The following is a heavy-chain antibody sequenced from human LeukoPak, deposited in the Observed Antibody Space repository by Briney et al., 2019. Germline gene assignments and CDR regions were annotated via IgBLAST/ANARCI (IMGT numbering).Heavy chain of an antibody. CDR3: ARAELRYYDFWSGYGSEYFDY. J-gene: IGHJ4*02. CDR2: INHSGST. V-gene: IGHV4-34*01. Sequence: SETLSLTCAVYGGSFSGYYWSWIRQPPGKGLEWIGEINHSGSTNYNPSLKSRVTISVDTSKNQFSLKLSSVTAADTAVYYCARAELRYYDFWSGYGSEYFDYWGQGKLVTVSS. D-gene: IGHD3-3*01. CDR1: GGSFSGYY.